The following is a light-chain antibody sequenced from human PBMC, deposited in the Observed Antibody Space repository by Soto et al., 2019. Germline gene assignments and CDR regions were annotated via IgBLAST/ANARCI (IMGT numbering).Light chain of an antibody. V-gene: IGKV3-15*01. CDR3: QQYNNWPPMYT. CDR2: GAS. J-gene: IGKJ2*01. CDR1: QSVSTK. Sequence: EIVMTQSPATLSASPGERATLSCRASQSVSTKLAWYQHKPGQAPRLLIYGASTRATGIPARFSGSGSGTEFTLTISSLQSEDFAVYYCQQYNNWPPMYTFGQGTKLEIK.